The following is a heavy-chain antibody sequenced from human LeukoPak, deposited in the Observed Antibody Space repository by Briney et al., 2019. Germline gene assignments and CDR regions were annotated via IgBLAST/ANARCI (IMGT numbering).Heavy chain of an antibody. CDR3: AREFYSSGWYEGDHYFDY. Sequence: GGSLRLSCAASGFTFSSYGMHWVRQAPGKGLEWVAVIWYDGSNKYYADSVKGRFTISRDNSKNTLYLQMNSLRAEDTAVYYCAREFYSSGWYEGDHYFDYWGQGTLVTVSS. D-gene: IGHD6-19*01. CDR2: IWYDGSNK. J-gene: IGHJ4*02. CDR1: GFTFSSYG. V-gene: IGHV3-33*01.